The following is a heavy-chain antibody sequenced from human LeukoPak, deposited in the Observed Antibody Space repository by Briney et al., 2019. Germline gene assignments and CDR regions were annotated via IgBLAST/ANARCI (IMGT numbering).Heavy chain of an antibody. V-gene: IGHV3-7*01. CDR1: GFTFSIYW. Sequence: GGSLRLSCGGSGFTFSIYWMTWIRQAPGKGLEWVANIKEDGRETYYVDSVKGRFTISRDNANNFLYLQMNDLRAEDSAVYYCARDSWGRGTPFDYWGQGTLVTVSS. D-gene: IGHD3-16*01. J-gene: IGHJ4*02. CDR3: ARDSWGRGTPFDY. CDR2: IKEDGRET.